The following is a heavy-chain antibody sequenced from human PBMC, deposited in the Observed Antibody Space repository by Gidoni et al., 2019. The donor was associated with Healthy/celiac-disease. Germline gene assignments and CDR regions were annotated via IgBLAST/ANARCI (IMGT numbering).Heavy chain of an antibody. CDR3: TTNYDILTGPPDY. D-gene: IGHD3-9*01. Sequence: EVQLVESGGGLVKPGGSLRLSCAASGLTFSNAWMSWVRQAPGKGLEWVGRIKSKTDGGTTDYAAPVKGRFTISRDDSKNTLYLQMNSLKTEDTAVYYCTTNYDILTGPPDYWGQGTLVTVSS. CDR2: IKSKTDGGTT. V-gene: IGHV3-15*01. CDR1: GLTFSNAW. J-gene: IGHJ4*02.